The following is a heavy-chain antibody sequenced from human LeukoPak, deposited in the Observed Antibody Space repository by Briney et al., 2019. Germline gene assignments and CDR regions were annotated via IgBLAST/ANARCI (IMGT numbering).Heavy chain of an antibody. J-gene: IGHJ6*03. CDR1: GFTFSSFD. Sequence: GGPLRLSCAASGFTFSSFDMHWVRQPTGQGLEWVSTIGTASDTYYPGSVEGRFTLSRDNAKNSLYLQMNSLTAGDTAVYYCARGPPRGKYYYMDVWGKGTSVTVSS. CDR2: IGTASDT. D-gene: IGHD1-1*01. V-gene: IGHV3-13*01. CDR3: ARGPPRGKYYYMDV.